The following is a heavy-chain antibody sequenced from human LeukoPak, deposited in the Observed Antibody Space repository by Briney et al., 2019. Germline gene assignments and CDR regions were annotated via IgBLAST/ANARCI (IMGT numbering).Heavy chain of an antibody. CDR3: VRGAGPLFDP. CDR1: GFTFSDHY. V-gene: IGHV3-11*01. CDR2: ISTSSSTI. Sequence: GGSLRLSCAASGFTFSDHYMSWIRQAPGKGLEWLSYISTSSSTISYADSVKGRFTVSRDNAKNSLCLQMNGLRADDTAVYYCVRGAGPLFDPWGQGTLVTVSS. J-gene: IGHJ5*02.